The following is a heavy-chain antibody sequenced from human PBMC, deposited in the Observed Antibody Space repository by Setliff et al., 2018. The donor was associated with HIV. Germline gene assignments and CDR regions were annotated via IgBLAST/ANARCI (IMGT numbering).Heavy chain of an antibody. CDR1: GYTFTDYH. V-gene: IGHV1-69-2*01. CDR2: VDPEDGET. CDR3: ATVQDRHFDWFLFAH. J-gene: IGHJ4*02. D-gene: IGHD3-9*01. Sequence: GASVKVSCKASGYTFTDYHIHWVQQAPGKGLEWMGRVDPEDGETIYAEKFQGSVTITTDTSTDTAYMDLSSLRSEDTAMYYCATVQDRHFDWFLFAHWGQGTLVTVSS.